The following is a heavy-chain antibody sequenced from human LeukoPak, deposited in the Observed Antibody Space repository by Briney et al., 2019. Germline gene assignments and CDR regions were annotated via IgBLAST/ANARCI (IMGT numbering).Heavy chain of an antibody. Sequence: SVKVSCKASGGTFSSYAISWVRQAPGQGLEWMGGIIPIFGTANYAQKFQGRVTITADKSTSTAYMELSSLRSEDTAVYYCARDGGRGSGSYYNLYYFDHWGQGTLVTVSS. D-gene: IGHD3-10*01. CDR2: IIPIFGTA. CDR3: ARDGGRGSGSYYNLYYFDH. V-gene: IGHV1-69*06. CDR1: GGTFSSYA. J-gene: IGHJ4*02.